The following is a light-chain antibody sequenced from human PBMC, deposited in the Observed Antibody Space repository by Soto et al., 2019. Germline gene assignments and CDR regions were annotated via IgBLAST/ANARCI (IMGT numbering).Light chain of an antibody. V-gene: IGKV3-20*01. Sequence: IVLTQSPGTLSLSPGERATLSCRASQSVIRYLAWYQQKPGQAPRLLIYGASSRATGIPDRFSGSGSGTDFTLTISRLEPEDFAVYYCQQYGSSPRTFGQGTKVDIK. CDR3: QQYGSSPRT. CDR1: QSVIRY. CDR2: GAS. J-gene: IGKJ1*01.